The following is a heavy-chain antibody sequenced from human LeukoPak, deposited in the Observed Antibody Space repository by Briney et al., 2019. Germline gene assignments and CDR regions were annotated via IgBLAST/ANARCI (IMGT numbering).Heavy chain of an antibody. CDR1: GGSISSSSYN. Sequence: PSETLSLTCTVSGGSISSSSYNWGWIRQPPGKGLEWIGSIYYSGSTYYNPSLKSRVTISVDTSKNQFSLKLSSVTAADTAVYYCAREGDYNWFDPWGQGTLVTVSS. V-gene: IGHV4-39*02. CDR2: IYYSGST. D-gene: IGHD1-26*01. J-gene: IGHJ5*02. CDR3: AREGDYNWFDP.